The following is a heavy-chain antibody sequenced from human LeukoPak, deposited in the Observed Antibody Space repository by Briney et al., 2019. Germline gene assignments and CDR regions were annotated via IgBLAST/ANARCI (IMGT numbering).Heavy chain of an antibody. CDR1: RGATSRFT. J-gene: IGHJ4*02. CDR3: AIGSGPDSINY. CDR2: IYYGGST. V-gene: IGHV4-59*08. D-gene: IGHD1-14*01. Sequence: PSETLSLTRAVSRGATSRFTWGCRRQPPGKGLEWIGYIYYGGSTNYNPSLKSRGTISVDTSKNEYSLKLSSVTAADTAVYYCAIGSGPDSINYWGQGTLVTVST.